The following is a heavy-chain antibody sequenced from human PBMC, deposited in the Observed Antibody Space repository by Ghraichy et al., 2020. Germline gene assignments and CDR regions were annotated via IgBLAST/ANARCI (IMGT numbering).Heavy chain of an antibody. J-gene: IGHJ4*02. CDR2: INHSGST. V-gene: IGHV4-34*01. Sequence: SETLSLTCAVYGGSFSGYYWSWIRQPPGKGLEWIGEINHSGSTNYNPSLKSRVTISVDTSKNQFSLKLSSVTAADTAVYYCARALRSADYWGQGTLVTVSS. CDR3: ARALRSADY. CDR1: GGSFSGYY. D-gene: IGHD4-17*01.